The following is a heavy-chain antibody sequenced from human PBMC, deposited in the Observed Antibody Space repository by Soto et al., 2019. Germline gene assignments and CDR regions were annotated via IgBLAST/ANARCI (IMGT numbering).Heavy chain of an antibody. Sequence: SETLSLTCSVSGGSISSYYWSWIRQPAGKGLEWIGRIYTSGSTNYNPSLKSRVTMSVDTSKNQFSLKLSSVTAADTAVYYCARGSIVATIRDYYYGMDVWGQGTTVTVSS. V-gene: IGHV4-4*07. CDR2: IYTSGST. J-gene: IGHJ6*02. CDR3: ARGSIVATIRDYYYGMDV. D-gene: IGHD5-12*01. CDR1: GGSISSYY.